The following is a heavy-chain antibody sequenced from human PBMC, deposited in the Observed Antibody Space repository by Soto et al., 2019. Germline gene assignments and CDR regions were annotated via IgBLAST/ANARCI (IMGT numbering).Heavy chain of an antibody. V-gene: IGHV1-69*01. Sequence: KISCKASGGTFSSYAISWVRQAPGQGLEWMGGIIPIFGTANYAQQFQGRVPITADESTSTAYMELSSLRSEDTAVYYCARTCIDRTPCAFDIWGQGTMVTVSS. CDR1: GGTFSSYA. CDR2: IIPIFGTA. D-gene: IGHD3-22*01. CDR3: ARTCIDRTPCAFDI. J-gene: IGHJ3*02.